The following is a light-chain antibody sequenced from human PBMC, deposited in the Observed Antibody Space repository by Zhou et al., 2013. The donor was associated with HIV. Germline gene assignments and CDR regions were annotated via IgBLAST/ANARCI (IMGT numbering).Light chain of an antibody. CDR1: KSLLHTDGRAY. V-gene: IGKV2D-29*01. Sequence: IVMTQTPLSLSVTPGQPASISCNSSKSLLHTDGRAYLSWYLQKPGQPPQLLIYEVSNRFSGVPDRFSGSGSGTDFTLQISRVEPEDVGIYYCLQCRQLPYTFGQGTKLEI. CDR2: EVS. J-gene: IGKJ2*01. CDR3: LQCRQLPYT.